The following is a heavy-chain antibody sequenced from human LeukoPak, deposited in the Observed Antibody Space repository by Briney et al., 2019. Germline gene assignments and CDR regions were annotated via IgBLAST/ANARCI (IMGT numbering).Heavy chain of an antibody. CDR1: GFTVSSNY. D-gene: IGHD6-25*01. CDR3: ARDSSGDAFDI. CDR2: IYSGGST. J-gene: IGHJ3*02. Sequence: PGASLRLSCAASGFTVSSNYMSWVRQAPGKGLEWVSVIYSGGSTYYADSVKGRFTISRDNSKNTLYLQMNSLRAEDTAVYYCARDSSGDAFDIWGQGTMVTVSS. V-gene: IGHV3-53*01.